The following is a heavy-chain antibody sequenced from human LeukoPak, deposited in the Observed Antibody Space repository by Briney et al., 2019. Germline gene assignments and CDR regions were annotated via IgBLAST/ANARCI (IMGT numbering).Heavy chain of an antibody. CDR2: IYYSGST. J-gene: IGHJ4*02. CDR3: ARVAGATPKSDY. Sequence: SETLSLTCTVSGGSISSSSYYWGWIRQPPGKGLEWVGSIYYSGSTYYNPSLKSRVTISVDTSKNQFSLKLSSVTAADTAVYYCARVAGATPKSDYWGQGTLVTVSS. D-gene: IGHD1-26*01. CDR1: GGSISSSSYY. V-gene: IGHV4-39*07.